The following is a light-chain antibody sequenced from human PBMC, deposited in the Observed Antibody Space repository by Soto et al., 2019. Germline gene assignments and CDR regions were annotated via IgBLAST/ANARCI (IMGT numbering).Light chain of an antibody. V-gene: IGKV3D-15*01. CDR1: QSVTNT. J-gene: IGKJ5*01. CDR3: QQYNNWPPIT. Sequence: IVMRQSPGTLAVSPGERVTISCGASQSVTNTLAWYHHKPGQAPRLLIYDASNRATGIPARFSGSGSGTEFTLTISSLQSEDFAVYYCQQYNNWPPITFGQGTRLEIK. CDR2: DAS.